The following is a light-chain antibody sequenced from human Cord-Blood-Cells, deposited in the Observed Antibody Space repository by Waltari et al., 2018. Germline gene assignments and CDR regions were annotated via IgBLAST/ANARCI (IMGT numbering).Light chain of an antibody. V-gene: IGLV2-14*01. CDR3: SSYTSSSTYV. Sequence: QSALTQPPSVSGSPGQSITISCTGTISDVGGYNYLCWYSQHPGKAPKLMIYDVSKRPSGVSNRFSGSKSGNTASLTISGLQAEDEADYYCSSYTSSSTYVFGTGTKVTVL. J-gene: IGLJ1*01. CDR2: DVS. CDR1: ISDVGGYNY.